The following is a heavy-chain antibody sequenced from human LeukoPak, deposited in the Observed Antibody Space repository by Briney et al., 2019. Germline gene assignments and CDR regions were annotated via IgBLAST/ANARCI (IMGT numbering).Heavy chain of an antibody. CDR1: GFTFTSYA. CDR2: ISGSGGST. J-gene: IGHJ5*02. D-gene: IGHD6-13*01. Sequence: GGSLRLSCAASGFTFTSYAMSWVRQAPGKGLEWVSAISGSGGSTYYADSVKGRFTISRDNSKNTLYLQMNSLRAEDTAVYYCAKPRPSYSSSWYDHWGQGTLVTVSS. CDR3: AKPRPSYSSSWYDH. V-gene: IGHV3-23*01.